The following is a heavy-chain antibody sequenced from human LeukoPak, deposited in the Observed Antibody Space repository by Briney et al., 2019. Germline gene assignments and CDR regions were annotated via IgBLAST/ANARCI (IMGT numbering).Heavy chain of an antibody. J-gene: IGHJ6*02. V-gene: IGHV4-59*12. Sequence: SETLSLTCTVSGGSISSYYWSWIRRPPGKGLEWIGYIYYSGSTNYNPSLKSRVTISVDTSKNQFSLKLSSVTAADTAVYYCARGRRSCSGGSCYRYYYGMDVWGQGTTVTVSS. D-gene: IGHD2-15*01. CDR2: IYYSGST. CDR3: ARGRRSCSGGSCYRYYYGMDV. CDR1: GGSISSYY.